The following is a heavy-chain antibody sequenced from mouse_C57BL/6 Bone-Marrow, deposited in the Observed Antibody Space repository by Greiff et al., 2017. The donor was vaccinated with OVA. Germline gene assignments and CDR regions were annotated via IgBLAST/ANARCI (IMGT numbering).Heavy chain of an antibody. J-gene: IGHJ2*01. Sequence: EVKLQESGPELVKPGASVKISCKASGYSFTGYYMNWVKQSPEKSLEWIGEINPSTGGTTYNQKFKAKATLTVDKSSSTAYMQLKSLTSEDSAVYYCARRNYGPYYFDYWGQGTTLTVSS. CDR3: ARRNYGPYYFDY. D-gene: IGHD1-1*01. V-gene: IGHV1-42*01. CDR1: GYSFTGYY. CDR2: INPSTGGT.